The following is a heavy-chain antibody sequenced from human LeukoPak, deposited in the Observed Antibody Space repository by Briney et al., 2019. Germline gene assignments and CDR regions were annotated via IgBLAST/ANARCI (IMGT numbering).Heavy chain of an antibody. J-gene: IGHJ4*02. CDR2: LNSDGSIT. Sequence: PGGSLRLSCAASGFTFSLYWMHWVRQTPGKGLVWVSRLNSDGSITTYADSVKGRFTISRDNAKNTLYLQMNSLRAEDTALYYCVREYCGGVCYTDFWGQGTLVTVSS. CDR3: VREYCGGVCYTDF. V-gene: IGHV3-74*01. D-gene: IGHD2-21*02. CDR1: GFTFSLYW.